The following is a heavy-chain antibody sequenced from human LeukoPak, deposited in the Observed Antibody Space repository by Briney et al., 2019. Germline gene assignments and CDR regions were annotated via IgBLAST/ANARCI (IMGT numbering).Heavy chain of an antibody. D-gene: IGHD3-16*02. CDR1: GYTFTSYG. CDR2: ISAYNGNT. V-gene: IGHV1-18*01. CDR3: ARDPREVITFGGVIVEAWFDP. Sequence: ASVKVSCKASGYTFTSYGISWVRQAPGQGLEWMGWISAYNGNTNYAQKLQGRVTMTTDTSTSTAYMELRSLRSDDTAVYYYARDPREVITFGGVIVEAWFDPWGQGTLVTVSS. J-gene: IGHJ5*02.